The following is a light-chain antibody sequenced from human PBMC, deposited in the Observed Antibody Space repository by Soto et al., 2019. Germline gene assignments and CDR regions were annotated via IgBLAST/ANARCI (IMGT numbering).Light chain of an antibody. V-gene: IGLV2-14*01. CDR3: CSFADFTYV. J-gene: IGLJ1*01. Sequence: QSALTQPASVSGSPGQSITISCTGTSSDVGGYNYVSWYQQHPGTAPKLIIYEVTKRPSGVSTRFSGSKSGNTASLTISGLQAVDEADYYCCSFADFTYVFGTGTKVTVL. CDR1: SSDVGGYNY. CDR2: EVT.